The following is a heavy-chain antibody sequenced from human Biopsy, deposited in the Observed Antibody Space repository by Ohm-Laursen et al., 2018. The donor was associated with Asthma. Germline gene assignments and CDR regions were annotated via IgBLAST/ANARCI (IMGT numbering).Heavy chain of an antibody. CDR1: GFTFSSSA. J-gene: IGHJ4*02. CDR3: AKRRGYSGHDNDY. V-gene: IGHV3-23*01. D-gene: IGHD5-12*01. CDR2: ITGSGGTT. Sequence: SLRLSCAAPGFTFSSSAMSWVRQAPGKGLERVSAITGSGGTTYYADSERGRFTISRDNSKNTLYLQMNSLRTEDTAVYYCAKRRGYSGHDNDYWGQGTLVIVSS.